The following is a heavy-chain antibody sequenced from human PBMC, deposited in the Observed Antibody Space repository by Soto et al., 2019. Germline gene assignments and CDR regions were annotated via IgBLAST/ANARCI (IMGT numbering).Heavy chain of an antibody. CDR3: ARAHIAAAGIRRNDY. V-gene: IGHV1-18*01. D-gene: IGHD6-13*01. CDR2: ISAYNGNT. Sequence: QVQLVQSGAEVKKPGASVKVSCKASGYTFTSYGISWVRQAPGQGLEWMGWISAYNGNTNYAQKLQGRVTMTTDTSTRTAYMELRSLRTEDTAVYYCARAHIAAAGIRRNDYWGQGTLVTVSS. J-gene: IGHJ4*02. CDR1: GYTFTSYG.